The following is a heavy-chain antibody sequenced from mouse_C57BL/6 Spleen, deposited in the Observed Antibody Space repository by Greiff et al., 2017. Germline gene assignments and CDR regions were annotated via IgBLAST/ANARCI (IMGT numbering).Heavy chain of an antibody. CDR3: ARRYYYGSSYAMDY. J-gene: IGHJ4*01. CDR1: GYTFTSYW. D-gene: IGHD1-1*01. CDR2: IDPSDSYT. V-gene: IGHV1-50*01. Sequence: QVQLQQPGAELVKPGASVKLSCKASGYTFTSYWMQWVKQRPGQGLEWIGEIDPSDSYTNYNQKFKGKATLTVDTSSRTAYMQLSSLTSEDSAVYYCARRYYYGSSYAMDYWGQGTSVTVSS.